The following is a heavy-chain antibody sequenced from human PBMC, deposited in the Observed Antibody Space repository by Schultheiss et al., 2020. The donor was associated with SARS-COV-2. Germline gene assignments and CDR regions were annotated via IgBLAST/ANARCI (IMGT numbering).Heavy chain of an antibody. Sequence: SETLSLTCTVSGGSISSYYWSWIRQPPGKGLEWIGYIYHSGSTYYNPSLKSRVTMSVDTSKNQFSLNLSSVTAADTAVYYCARDSDYNRGNYYYYYYMDVWGKGTTVTVSS. CDR3: ARDSDYNRGNYYYYYYMDV. V-gene: IGHV4-59*01. J-gene: IGHJ6*03. CDR1: GGSISSYY. D-gene: IGHD4-11*01. CDR2: IYHSGST.